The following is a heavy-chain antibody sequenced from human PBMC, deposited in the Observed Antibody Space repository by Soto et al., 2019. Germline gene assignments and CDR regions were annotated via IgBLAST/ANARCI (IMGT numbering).Heavy chain of an antibody. CDR3: AKDQGGPTPPFDY. J-gene: IGHJ4*02. D-gene: IGHD3-16*01. V-gene: IGHV3-23*01. Sequence: AGGSLRLSCVASGFTFSSYAMSWVRQAPGKGLEWVSSISATGGSTYYADSVKGRFTISRDNSKNTVYLQMNSLRFEDTALYYCAKDQGGPTPPFDYWGQGTLVTVSS. CDR1: GFTFSSYA. CDR2: ISATGGST.